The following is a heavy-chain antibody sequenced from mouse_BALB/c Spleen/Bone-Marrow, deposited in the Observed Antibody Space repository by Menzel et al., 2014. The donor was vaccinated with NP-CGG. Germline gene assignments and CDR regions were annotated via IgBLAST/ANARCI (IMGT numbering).Heavy chain of an antibody. Sequence: QVQLQQSGAELARPGASVKLSCKASGYTFTSYWMQWVKQRPGQGLEWIGAIYPGDGDTRYTQKFKGKATLTADKSSSTAYMQLSSLASEDSAFYYCARYYYAMDYWGQGTSVTVSS. CDR1: GYTFTSYW. J-gene: IGHJ4*01. CDR2: IYPGDGDT. V-gene: IGHV1-87*01. CDR3: ARYYYAMDY.